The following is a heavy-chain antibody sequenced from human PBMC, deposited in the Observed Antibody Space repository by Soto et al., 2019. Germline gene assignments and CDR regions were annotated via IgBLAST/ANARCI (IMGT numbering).Heavy chain of an antibody. V-gene: IGHV3-30*18. Sequence: QVQLVESGGGVVQPGRSLRLSCAASGFTFSSYGMHWVRQAPGKGLEWVAVISYDGSNKYYADSVKGRFTISRDNSKNTLFLQMNSLRAEDTAVYYCAKAPESYYYYGMDVWGQGTTVTVSS. CDR3: AKAPESYYYYGMDV. D-gene: IGHD3-10*01. CDR2: ISYDGSNK. CDR1: GFTFSSYG. J-gene: IGHJ6*02.